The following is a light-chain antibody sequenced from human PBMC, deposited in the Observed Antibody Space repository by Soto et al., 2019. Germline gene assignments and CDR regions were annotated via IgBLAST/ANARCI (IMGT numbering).Light chain of an antibody. CDR3: SSFAGSNNFPYV. V-gene: IGLV2-8*01. J-gene: IGLJ1*01. CDR2: DGT. Sequence: QSALTQPASVSGSPGQSITISCTRTSNDFGTYYFVSWYQQHPDKAPKLIIYDGTERPSGVPDRFSGSKSGNTASLTVSGLQAEDEADYYCSSFAGSNNFPYVFGTGTKLTVL. CDR1: SNDFGTYYF.